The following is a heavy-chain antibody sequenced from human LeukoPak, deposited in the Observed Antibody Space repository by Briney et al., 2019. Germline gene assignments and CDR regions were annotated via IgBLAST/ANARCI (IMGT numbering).Heavy chain of an antibody. V-gene: IGHV3-7*01. CDR3: ARDFRPQDEGDGYNSQIFDY. CDR1: GFTFSSYW. D-gene: IGHD5-24*01. J-gene: IGHJ4*02. CDR2: IKQDGSEK. Sequence: GGFLRLSCAASGFTFSSYWMSWVRQAPGKGLEWVANIKQDGSEKYYVDSVKGRFTISRDNAKNSLYLQMNRLRAEDTAVYYCARDFRPQDEGDGYNSQIFDYWGQGTLVTVSS.